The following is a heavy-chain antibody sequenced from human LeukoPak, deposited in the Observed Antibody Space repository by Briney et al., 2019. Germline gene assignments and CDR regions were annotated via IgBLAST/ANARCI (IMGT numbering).Heavy chain of an antibody. CDR3: GIGRKFDWLFCHH. CDR2: FDTEGGET. Sequence: ASVKVSYKISGYTLTEVSMQGGRQAPGKGGEGRGGFDTEGGETVCTQKFQGRDTINGDTAADTAYMEPRSLSSADTAVYYCGIGRKFDWLFCHHWGQGTLLTVSS. D-gene: IGHD3-9*01. V-gene: IGHV1-24*01. J-gene: IGHJ5*02. CDR1: GYTLTEVS.